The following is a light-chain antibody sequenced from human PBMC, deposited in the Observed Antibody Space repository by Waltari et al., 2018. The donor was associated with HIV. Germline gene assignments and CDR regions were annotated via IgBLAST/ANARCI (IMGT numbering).Light chain of an antibody. CDR2: GAS. CDR1: RNVNNN. J-gene: IGKJ4*01. V-gene: IGKV3-15*01. CDR3: QQYDKWPLT. Sequence: EIVMTQSPATLSVSPGERVTLSCRASRNVNNNLAWYQHKPGQAPRLLIYGASTRATGLPARFSGSGSGTEFTLTISNLQSEDFVVYYCQQYDKWPLTFGGGTKVEIK.